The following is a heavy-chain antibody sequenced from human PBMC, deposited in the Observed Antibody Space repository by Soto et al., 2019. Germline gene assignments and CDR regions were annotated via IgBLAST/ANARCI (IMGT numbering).Heavy chain of an antibody. V-gene: IGHV4-39*01. J-gene: IGHJ4*02. Sequence: PSETLSLTCTVSGGSISSSSYYWGWIRQPPGKGLEWIGSIYYSGSTYYNPSLKSRVTISVDTSKNQFSLKLSSVTAADTAVYYCARLEGGAPEVFAFDYWGQGTLVTVSS. CDR2: IYYSGST. CDR3: ARLEGGAPEVFAFDY. D-gene: IGHD1-26*01. CDR1: GGSISSSSYY.